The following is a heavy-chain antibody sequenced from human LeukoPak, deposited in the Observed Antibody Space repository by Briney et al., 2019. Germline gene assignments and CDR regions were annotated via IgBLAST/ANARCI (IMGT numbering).Heavy chain of an antibody. V-gene: IGHV3-7*04. CDR1: GFTFSNYW. CDR3: ARRGGIHLEYFDY. J-gene: IGHJ4*02. CDR2: INPGGSET. D-gene: IGHD3-3*01. Sequence: GGSLRLSCAVSGFTFSNYWMTWVRQAPGKGLEWVANINPGGSETYHVDSVRGRFTISRDNAKNSLFLQMDSLRAEDTAVYYCARRGGIHLEYFDYWGQGTLVTVSS.